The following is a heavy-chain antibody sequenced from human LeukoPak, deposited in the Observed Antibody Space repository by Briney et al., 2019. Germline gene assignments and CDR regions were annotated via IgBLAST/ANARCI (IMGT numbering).Heavy chain of an antibody. V-gene: IGHV3-23*01. Sequence: PGGSLRLSCAASGFTFSSYAMSWVRQAPGKGLEWVSAISGSGGSTYYADSVKGRFTISRDNSKNTLYLQMNSLRAEDTAVYYCAKDYPSQGLLDYYYYGMDVGAKGTTVTVSS. CDR3: AKDYPSQGLLDYYYYGMDV. CDR1: GFTFSSYA. D-gene: IGHD6-19*01. J-gene: IGHJ6*04. CDR2: ISGSGGST.